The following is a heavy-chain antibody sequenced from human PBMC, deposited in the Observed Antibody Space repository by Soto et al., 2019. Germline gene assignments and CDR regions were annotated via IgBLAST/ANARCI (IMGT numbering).Heavy chain of an antibody. CDR1: GGSISSSSYY. V-gene: IGHV4-39*01. CDR2: IYYSGST. D-gene: IGHD3-22*01. J-gene: IGHJ6*02. CDR3: ANRRGGDSSGYYYYYGMDV. Sequence: SETLSLTCTVSGGSISSSSYYWGWIRQPPGKGLEWIGSIYYSGSTYYNPSLKSRVTISVDTSKNQFSLKLSYVTAADTAVYYCANRRGGDSSGYYYYYGMDVWGQGTTVTVSS.